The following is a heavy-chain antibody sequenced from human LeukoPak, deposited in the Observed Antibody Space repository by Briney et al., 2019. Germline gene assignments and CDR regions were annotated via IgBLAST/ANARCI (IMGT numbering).Heavy chain of an antibody. Sequence: PGGSLRLSCAASGFTFSSYGIYWVRQAPGRGLEWAAVISHDGGNEYYADSVKGRFTISRDNAKNSLYLQMNSLRAEDTAVYYCARAPWIQLWLNGRVDYYYGMDVWGQGTTVTVSS. CDR2: ISHDGGNE. D-gene: IGHD5-18*01. V-gene: IGHV3-30*03. J-gene: IGHJ6*02. CDR1: GFTFSSYG. CDR3: ARAPWIQLWLNGRVDYYYGMDV.